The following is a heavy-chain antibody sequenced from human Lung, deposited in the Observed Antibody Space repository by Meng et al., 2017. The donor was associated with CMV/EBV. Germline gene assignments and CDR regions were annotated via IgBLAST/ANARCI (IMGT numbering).Heavy chain of an antibody. D-gene: IGHD1-14*01. CDR1: GFSLSTSEVG. CDR2: IYWDDDK. Sequence: ITLKESGPTLVKPTQTLTLTCPFSGFSLSTSEVGVGWFRQPPGKALEWLAVIYWDDDKRYSPSLKSRLTITKDTSKNQVVLTLTNMDPVDTATYYCALFTGSWFDPWGQGTLVTVSS. V-gene: IGHV2-5*02. CDR3: ALFTGSWFDP. J-gene: IGHJ5*02.